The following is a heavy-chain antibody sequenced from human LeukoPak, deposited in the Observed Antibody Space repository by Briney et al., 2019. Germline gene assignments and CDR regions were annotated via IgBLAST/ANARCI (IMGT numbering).Heavy chain of an antibody. J-gene: IGHJ3*02. CDR2: ISGSGVYT. CDR1: GFTFSNYA. CDR3: TKDTIFDI. V-gene: IGHV3-23*01. D-gene: IGHD3-3*01. Sequence: PGGSLRLSCAASGFTFSNYAMSWVRQAPGKGLEGVSVISGSGVYTYYTDSVKGRFTISRDNSKNTLYLQMNSLRAEDTAVYYCTKDTIFDIWGQGTMVTVSS.